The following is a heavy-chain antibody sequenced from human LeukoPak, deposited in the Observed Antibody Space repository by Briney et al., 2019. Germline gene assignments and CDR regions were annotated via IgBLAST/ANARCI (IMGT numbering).Heavy chain of an antibody. CDR1: GFIVSDSY. CDR3: ARGAEAGRSKSYYLEY. V-gene: IGHV3-53*01. Sequence: SGGSLRLSCAASGFIVSDSYMGWVRQAPGKGLEWVSFIYTDGNTFYADSAKGRFTISRDNSKNTLHLQMTSLRPEDTAVYYCARGAEAGRSKSYYLEYWGQGTLVTVSS. J-gene: IGHJ4*02. D-gene: IGHD6-13*01. CDR2: IYTDGNT.